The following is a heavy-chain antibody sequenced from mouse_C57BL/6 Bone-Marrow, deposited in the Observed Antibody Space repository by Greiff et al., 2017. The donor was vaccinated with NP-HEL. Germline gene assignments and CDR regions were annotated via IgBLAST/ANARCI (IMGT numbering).Heavy chain of an antibody. CDR3: ARQPYYYGSSLWYFDY. J-gene: IGHJ2*01. CDR1: GFNIKNTY. D-gene: IGHD1-1*01. Sequence: VQLQQSVAELVRPGASVKLSCTASGFNIKNTYMHWVKQRPEQGLEWIGRIDPANGNTKYAPKFQGKATITADTSSNTAYLQLSSLTSEDTAIYYFARQPYYYGSSLWYFDYWGQGTTLTVSS. CDR2: IDPANGNT. V-gene: IGHV14-3*01.